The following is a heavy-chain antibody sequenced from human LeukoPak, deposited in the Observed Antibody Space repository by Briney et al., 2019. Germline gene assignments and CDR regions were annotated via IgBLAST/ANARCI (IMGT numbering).Heavy chain of an antibody. CDR3: AKCSGGNCYQSDDH. J-gene: IGHJ5*02. CDR2: ISSGSRYI. V-gene: IGHV3-21*01. Sequence: PGRSLRLSCAASGFTFSAYSMNWVRQAPGKGLEWVSSISSGSRYIYYADSVKGRLAISRDNAKDSLYLQMNSLRAEDTAVYYCAKCSGGNCYQSDDHWGQGTLVTVSP. CDR1: GFTFSAYS. D-gene: IGHD2-15*01.